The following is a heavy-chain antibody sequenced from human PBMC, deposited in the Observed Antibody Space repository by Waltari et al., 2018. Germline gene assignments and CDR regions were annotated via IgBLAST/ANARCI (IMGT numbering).Heavy chain of an antibody. Sequence: EVQLVASGGGLVQPGGSLRLSCAASGFTVSSNYLSRVRQAPGKGLEWVSVIYSGGSTYYADSVKGRFTISRDNSKNTLYLQMNSLRAEDTAVYYCARDGPVTDLDYWGQGTLVTVSS. V-gene: IGHV3-66*02. CDR1: GFTVSSNY. CDR3: ARDGPVTDLDY. CDR2: IYSGGST. J-gene: IGHJ4*02. D-gene: IGHD1-20*01.